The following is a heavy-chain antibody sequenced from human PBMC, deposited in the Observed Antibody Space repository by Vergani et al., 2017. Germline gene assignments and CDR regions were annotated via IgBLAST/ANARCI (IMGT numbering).Heavy chain of an antibody. Sequence: HMQLVQSGPEVKKPGTSVKVSCKASGFTFTSSAVQWVRQARGQRLEWIGWIVVGSGNTNYAQKFQERVTITRDMSTSTAYMELSSLRSEDTAVYYCGAASYCGGDFYSFRSDDEVDYWGQGTLVTVSS. D-gene: IGHD2-21*02. CDR3: GAASYCGGDFYSFRSDDEVDY. V-gene: IGHV1-58*01. CDR1: GFTFTSSA. CDR2: IVVGSGNT. J-gene: IGHJ4*02.